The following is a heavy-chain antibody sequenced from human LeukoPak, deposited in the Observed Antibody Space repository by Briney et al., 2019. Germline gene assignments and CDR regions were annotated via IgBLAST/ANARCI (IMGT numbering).Heavy chain of an antibody. J-gene: IGHJ6*02. V-gene: IGHV3-48*01. CDR1: GFTFSSYS. CDR2: ISSSSSTI. CDR3: ARDPLPLLDHGYYYYGMDV. D-gene: IGHD2-15*01. Sequence: GGSLRLSCAASGFTFSSYSMNWVRQAPGKGLEWVSYISSSSSTIYYADSVKGRFTISRDNAKNSLYLQMNSLRAEDTAVYYCARDPLPLLDHGYYYYGMDVWGQGTTVTVSS.